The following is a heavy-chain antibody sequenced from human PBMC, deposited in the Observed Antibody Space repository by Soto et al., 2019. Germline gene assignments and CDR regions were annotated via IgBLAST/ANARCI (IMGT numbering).Heavy chain of an antibody. Sequence: EEQLVESGGNLVQPGGSLRLSCAASGFSFGDPSMDWVRQAPGKGLEWVARTRNKANSYTTEYAASVKGRFTISRDISQNSLYLQMNSLKTEDTAVYYCTRSSGTYRYFDLWGRGTLVTVSS. CDR1: GFSFGDPS. V-gene: IGHV3-72*01. CDR3: TRSSGTYRYFDL. D-gene: IGHD1-26*01. J-gene: IGHJ2*01. CDR2: TRNKANSYTT.